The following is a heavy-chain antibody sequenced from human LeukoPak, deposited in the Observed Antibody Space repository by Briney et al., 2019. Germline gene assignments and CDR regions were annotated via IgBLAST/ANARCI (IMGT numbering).Heavy chain of an antibody. V-gene: IGHV3-23*01. CDR2: ISGSGGST. D-gene: IGHD1-7*01. J-gene: IGHJ6*03. CDR1: GFTFSTYW. CDR3: AKRRGLELLYYYYMDV. Sequence: GGSLRLSCAASGFTFSTYWMSWVRQAPGKGLEWVSAISGSGGSTYYADSVKGRFTISRDNSKNTLYLQMNSLRAEDTAVYYCAKRRGLELLYYYYMDVWGKGTTVTVSS.